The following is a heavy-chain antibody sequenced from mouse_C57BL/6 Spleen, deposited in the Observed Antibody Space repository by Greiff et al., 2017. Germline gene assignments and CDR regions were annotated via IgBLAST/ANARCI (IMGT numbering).Heavy chain of an antibody. CDR1: GYNFTSYW. D-gene: IGHD4-1*01. Sequence: VKRQQPGAELVKPGASVKMSCKASGYNFTSYWITWVKQRPGQGLEWIGGIYPGSGSTNYTEKFKSKATLPVDTSSRTTYTQLSSLTSEDSAVYYCARPSSGTVYYFDYWGKGTTLTVSS. V-gene: IGHV1-55*01. J-gene: IGHJ2*01. CDR3: ARPSSGTVYYFDY. CDR2: IYPGSGST.